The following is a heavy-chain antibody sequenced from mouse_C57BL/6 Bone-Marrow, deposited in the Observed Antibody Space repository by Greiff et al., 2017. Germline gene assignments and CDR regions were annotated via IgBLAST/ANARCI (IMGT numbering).Heavy chain of an antibody. D-gene: IGHD2-1*01. CDR2: ISSGGSYT. J-gene: IGHJ4*01. CDR3: ALYYGNRRARDY. CDR1: GFTFSSYG. V-gene: IGHV5-6*02. Sequence: DVKLVESGGDLVKPGGSLKLSCAASGFTFSSYGMSWVRQTPDKRLEWVATISSGGSYTYYPDSVKGRFTISSDNAKNTLYLQMSSLKSEDTAMYYCALYYGNRRARDYWGQGTSVTVSS.